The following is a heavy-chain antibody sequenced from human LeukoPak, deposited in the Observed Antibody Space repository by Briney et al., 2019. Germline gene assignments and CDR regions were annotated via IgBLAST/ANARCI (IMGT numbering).Heavy chain of an antibody. J-gene: IGHJ3*02. CDR2: ISYDGSNK. Sequence: GGSLRLSCAASGFTFSSYEMNWVRQAPGKGLEWVAVISYDGSNKYYADSVKGRFTISRDNSKSTLLLQMNSLRTEDTAVFYCARRFTMVRGVTNDTFDIWGQGTMVIVSS. CDR1: GFTFSSYE. CDR3: ARRFTMVRGVTNDTFDI. V-gene: IGHV3-30*04. D-gene: IGHD3-10*01.